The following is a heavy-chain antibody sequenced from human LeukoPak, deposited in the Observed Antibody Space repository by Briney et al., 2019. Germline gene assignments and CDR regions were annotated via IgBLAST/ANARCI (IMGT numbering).Heavy chain of an antibody. V-gene: IGHV1-69*05. CDR2: IIPIFGTA. CDR1: GGTFSSYA. Sequence: SVKVSCKASGGTFSSYAISWVRQAPGQGLEWMGGIIPIFGTANYAQKFQGRVTMTTDTSTSTAYMELRSLRSDDTAVYYCTILTYWGQGTLVTVSS. CDR3: TILTY. J-gene: IGHJ4*02.